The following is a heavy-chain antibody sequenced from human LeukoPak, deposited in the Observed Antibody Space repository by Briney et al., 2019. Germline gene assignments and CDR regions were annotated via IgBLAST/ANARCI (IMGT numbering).Heavy chain of an antibody. CDR3: ARVGYYYDSSGYYQYYFDY. D-gene: IGHD3-22*01. CDR2: IYHSGST. J-gene: IGHJ4*02. CDR1: GGSISSGGYS. V-gene: IGHV4-30-2*01. Sequence: SETLSLTCAVSGGSISSGGYSWSWIRQPPGKGLEWIGYIYHSGSTYYNPSLKSRVTISVDRSKNQFSLKLSSVTAADTAVYYCARVGYYYDSSGYYQYYFDYWGQGTLVTVSS.